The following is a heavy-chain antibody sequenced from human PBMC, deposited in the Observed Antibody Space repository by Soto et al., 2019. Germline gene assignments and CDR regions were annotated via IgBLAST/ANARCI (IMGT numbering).Heavy chain of an antibody. CDR1: GVSFTGFW. J-gene: IGHJ4*02. CDR3: ARQHPLDSRVWYD. CDR2: TYPRDSDI. V-gene: IGHV5-51*01. Sequence: GESLKISCKVFGVSFTGFWIGWVRQMPGKGLEWVASTYPRDSDIRYNPSFQGQVTISADRSTTTAYLQWSSLKASDTAIYYCARQHPLDSRVWYDWGQGTLVTVSS. D-gene: IGHD6-19*01.